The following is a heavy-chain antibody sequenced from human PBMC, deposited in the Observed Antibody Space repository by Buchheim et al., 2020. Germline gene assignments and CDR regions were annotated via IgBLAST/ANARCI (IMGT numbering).Heavy chain of an antibody. CDR3: ARGPFTIIIFG. CDR1: GFTFANYW. J-gene: IGHJ4*02. V-gene: IGHV3-7*01. Sequence: EVQLVESGGGLVQPGGSLRLSCAAASGFTFANYWMTWVRQAPGKGLEWVANIKQDGSEKYYVDSVKGRFTISRDTAKTSLYLQMHSLRAEDTAVYYCARGPFTIIIFGGGQGTL. CDR2: IKQDGSEK. D-gene: IGHD3/OR15-3a*01.